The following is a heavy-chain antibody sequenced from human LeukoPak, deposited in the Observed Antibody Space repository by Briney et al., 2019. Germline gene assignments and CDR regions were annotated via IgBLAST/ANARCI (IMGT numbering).Heavy chain of an antibody. CDR3: ARVLVPPPGAFDI. CDR1: GYTFTSYY. CDR2: INPNSGGT. Sequence: ASVKVSCKASGYTFTSYYIHWVRQAPGQGLEWMGWINPNSGGTNYAQKFQGRVTMTRDTSISTAYMELSRLRSDDTAVYYCARVLVPPPGAFDIWGQGTMVTVSS. D-gene: IGHD2-2*01. J-gene: IGHJ3*02. V-gene: IGHV1-2*02.